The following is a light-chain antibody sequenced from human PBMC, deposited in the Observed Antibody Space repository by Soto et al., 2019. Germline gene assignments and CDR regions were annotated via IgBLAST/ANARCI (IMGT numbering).Light chain of an antibody. CDR1: QSVNRRY. V-gene: IGKV3D-20*02. Sequence: EIVLTQSPGTLSFSPGERATLSCRASQSVNRRYLAWYQQTPGQAPRLLIYDAASRATGIPVRFSGSGSGTDFTLTISSLQSEDFAVYYCQQYNNWPWTFGQGTKVDI. J-gene: IGKJ1*01. CDR3: QQYNNWPWT. CDR2: DAA.